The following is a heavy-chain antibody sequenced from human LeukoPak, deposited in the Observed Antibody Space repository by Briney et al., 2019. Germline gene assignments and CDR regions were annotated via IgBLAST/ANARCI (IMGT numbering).Heavy chain of an antibody. V-gene: IGHV5-51*01. CDR1: GYNFTSYW. Sequence: GVSLKISCKGSGYNFTSYWIGWVRQMPGKGLEWMGIIYPGDSDTRYSPSFQGQVTISADKSISTAYLQWSSLKASDAAMYYCARNRCSSTSCFRHYGMDVWGQGTTVTVSS. D-gene: IGHD2-2*01. CDR3: ARNRCSSTSCFRHYGMDV. CDR2: IYPGDSDT. J-gene: IGHJ6*02.